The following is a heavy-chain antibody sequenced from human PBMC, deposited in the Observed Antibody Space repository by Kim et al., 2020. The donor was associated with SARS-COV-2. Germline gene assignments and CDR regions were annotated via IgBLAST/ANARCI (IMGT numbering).Heavy chain of an antibody. Sequence: GGSLRLSCAASGFTFSSYWMSWVRQAPGKGLEWVANIKQDGSEKYYVDSVKGRFTISRDNAKNSLYLQMNSLRAEETAVYYCARVGVDYYYGSGSYYNGYYYYYGMDVWGQGTTVTVSS. J-gene: IGHJ6*02. CDR1: GFTFSSYW. V-gene: IGHV3-7*01. CDR2: IKQDGSEK. D-gene: IGHD3-10*01. CDR3: ARVGVDYYYGSGSYYNGYYYYYGMDV.